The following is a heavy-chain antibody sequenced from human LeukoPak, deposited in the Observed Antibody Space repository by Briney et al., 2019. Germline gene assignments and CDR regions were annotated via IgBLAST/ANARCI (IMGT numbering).Heavy chain of an antibody. Sequence: SVKVSCKASGGSFSSCTITWVRQAPGQGLEWMGRIIPIFGTANYAQEFQGRVTITADIPSNTAYMEVNSLTSDDTAVYFCAKQGGARQDYCMDVWGNGTTVTVSS. D-gene: IGHD1-26*01. CDR1: GGSFSSCT. V-gene: IGHV1-69*08. CDR2: IIPIFGTA. J-gene: IGHJ6*03. CDR3: AKQGGARQDYCMDV.